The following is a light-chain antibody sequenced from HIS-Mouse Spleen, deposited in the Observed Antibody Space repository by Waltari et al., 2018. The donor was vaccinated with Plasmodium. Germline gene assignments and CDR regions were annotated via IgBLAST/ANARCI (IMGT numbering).Light chain of an antibody. CDR1: QSVSSSY. CDR3: QQYGSSPYT. J-gene: IGKJ2*01. V-gene: IGKV3-20*01. CDR2: GAS. Sequence: EIVLTKSPGTLSTSPGERATLSCRASQSVSSSYLAWYQQKPGQAPRLLIYGASSRATGIPDRFSGSGSGTDFTLTISRLEPEDFAVYYCQQYGSSPYTFGQGTKLEIK.